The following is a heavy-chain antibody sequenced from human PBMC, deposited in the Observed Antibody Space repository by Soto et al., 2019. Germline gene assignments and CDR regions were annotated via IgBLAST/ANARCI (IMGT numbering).Heavy chain of an antibody. CDR3: ARDPRIAAAGTGWFDP. CDR2: ISAYNGNT. CDR1: GYTFTSYG. Sequence: ASVKVSCKASGYTFTSYGISWVRQAPGQGLEWMGWISAYNGNTNYAQKLQGRVTMTTDTSTSTAYMELRSLRSDDTAVYYCARDPRIAAAGTGWFDPWGQGTLVTVSS. D-gene: IGHD6-13*01. J-gene: IGHJ5*02. V-gene: IGHV1-18*01.